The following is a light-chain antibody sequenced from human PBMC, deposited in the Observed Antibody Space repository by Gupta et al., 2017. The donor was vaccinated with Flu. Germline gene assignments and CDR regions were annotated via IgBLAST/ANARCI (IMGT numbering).Light chain of an antibody. V-gene: IGKV1-5*03. CDR1: RSISSW. CDR2: KAS. Sequence: DIQMTQSLSTLSASVGDRVTITRRASRSISSWLAWYQQKPGKAPNLLIYKASTLESGVPSRFSGSGSGTEFTLTISSLQPDDFATYYCQQYNTYPSFGGGTKVEIK. J-gene: IGKJ4*01. CDR3: QQYNTYPS.